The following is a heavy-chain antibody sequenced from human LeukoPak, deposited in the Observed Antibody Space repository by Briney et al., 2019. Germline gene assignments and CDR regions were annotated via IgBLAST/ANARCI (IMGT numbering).Heavy chain of an antibody. V-gene: IGHV4-38-2*01. D-gene: IGHD6-13*01. CDR2: IYHSGST. J-gene: IGHJ4*02. CDR3: ARRDHSSSFGY. Sequence: PSETLSLTCAVSGYSISSGYYWGWIRQPPGKGLEWIGNIYHSGSTYYNPSLRSRVTISVDTSKNQFSLKLSSVTAADTAVYYCARRDHSSSFGYWGQGTLVTVSS. CDR1: GYSISSGYY.